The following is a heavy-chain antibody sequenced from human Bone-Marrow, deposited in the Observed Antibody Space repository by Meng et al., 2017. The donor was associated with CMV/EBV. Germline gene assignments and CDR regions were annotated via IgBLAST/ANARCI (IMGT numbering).Heavy chain of an antibody. J-gene: IGHJ6*02. Sequence: GESLKISCAASGFTFSSYWMSWVRQAPGKGLEWVANIKQDGSEKYYVDSVKGRFTISRDNAKNSLYLQMNSLRAEDTAVYYCARDGGDRARKPNYGMGVWGQGTTVTVSS. V-gene: IGHV3-7*01. CDR1: GFTFSSYW. D-gene: IGHD3-10*01. CDR2: IKQDGSEK. CDR3: ARDGGDRARKPNYGMGV.